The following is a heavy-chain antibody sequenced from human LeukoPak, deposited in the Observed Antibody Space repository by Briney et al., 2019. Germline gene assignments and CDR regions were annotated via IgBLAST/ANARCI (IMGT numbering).Heavy chain of an antibody. Sequence: KTGGSLRLSCAASGFTVSSNYMSWVRQPPGKGLEWIGEINHSGSTNYNPSLKSRVTISVDTSKNQFSLKLSSVTAADTAVYYCARDSSGWFRKGFDYWGQGTLVTVSS. CDR1: GFTVSSNY. CDR3: ARDSSGWFRKGFDY. CDR2: INHSGST. V-gene: IGHV4-34*01. J-gene: IGHJ4*02. D-gene: IGHD6-19*01.